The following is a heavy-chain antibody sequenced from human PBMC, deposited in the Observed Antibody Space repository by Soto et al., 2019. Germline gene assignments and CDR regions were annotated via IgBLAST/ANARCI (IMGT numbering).Heavy chain of an antibody. D-gene: IGHD3-3*01. CDR2: IYYSGST. CDR3: ARAKGYDFWSGYYFDY. J-gene: IGHJ4*02. Sequence: SETLSLTCTVSGGSISSSSYYWGWIRQPPGKGLEWIGSIYYSGSTYYNPSLKSRVTISVDTSKNQFSLKLSSVTAADTAVYYCARAKGYDFWSGYYFDYWGQGTLVTVSS. CDR1: GGSISSSSYY. V-gene: IGHV4-39*07.